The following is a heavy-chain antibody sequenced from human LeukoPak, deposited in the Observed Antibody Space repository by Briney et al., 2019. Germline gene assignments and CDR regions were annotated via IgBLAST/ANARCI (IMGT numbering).Heavy chain of an antibody. Sequence: ASVKVSCKASGYTFTGYYMHWVRQAPGQGLEWMGWINPNSGGTNYAQKFQGRVTMTRDTSISTAYMELSRLRSDDTAVYCCAREGQSNWNDINYWGQGTLVTVSS. CDR2: INPNSGGT. D-gene: IGHD1-20*01. J-gene: IGHJ4*02. V-gene: IGHV1-2*02. CDR1: GYTFTGYY. CDR3: AREGQSNWNDINY.